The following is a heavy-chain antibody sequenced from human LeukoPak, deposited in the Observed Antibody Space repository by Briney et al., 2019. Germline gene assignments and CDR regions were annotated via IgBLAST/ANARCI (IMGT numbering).Heavy chain of an antibody. Sequence: PGGSLRLSCAASGFTFSSYEMNWVRQAPGKGLEWVSYISSSGSTIYYADSVKGRFTISRGNAKNSLYLQMNSLRAEDTAVYYCASGTGIDAFDIWGQGTMVTVSS. CDR3: ASGTGIDAFDI. CDR1: GFTFSSYE. D-gene: IGHD7-27*01. V-gene: IGHV3-48*03. J-gene: IGHJ3*02. CDR2: ISSSGSTI.